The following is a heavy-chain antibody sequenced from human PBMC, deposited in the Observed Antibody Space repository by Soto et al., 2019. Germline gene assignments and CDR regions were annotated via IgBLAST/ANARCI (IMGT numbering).Heavy chain of an antibody. V-gene: IGHV5-51*01. CDR3: ARRAYYDFWSSRGWFDP. J-gene: IGHJ5*02. D-gene: IGHD3-3*01. CDR2: IYPGDSDT. Sequence: GESLKISCKGSGYSFTSYWIGWVRQMPGKGLEWMGIIYPGDSDTRYSPSFQGQVTISADKSISTAYLQWSSLKASDTAMYYCARRAYYDFWSSRGWFDPWGQGTLVTVSS. CDR1: GYSFTSYW.